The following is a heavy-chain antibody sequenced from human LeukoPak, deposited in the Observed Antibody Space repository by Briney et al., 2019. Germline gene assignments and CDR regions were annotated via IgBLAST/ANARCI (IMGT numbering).Heavy chain of an antibody. CDR3: ARLVPAEFVDY. CDR2: IYYSGST. CDR1: GGSIINSNYY. V-gene: IGHV4-39*01. Sequence: SETLSLTCTVSGGSIINSNYYWGWIRQPPGKGLEWIGSIYYSGSTYYNPSLKSRVTISVDTSKNQFSLKLSSVTAADTAVYYCARLVPAEFVDYWGQGTLVTVSS. J-gene: IGHJ4*02. D-gene: IGHD3-10*01.